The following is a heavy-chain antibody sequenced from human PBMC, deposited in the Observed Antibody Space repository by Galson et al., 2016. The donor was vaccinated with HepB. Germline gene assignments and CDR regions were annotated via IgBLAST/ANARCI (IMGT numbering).Heavy chain of an antibody. V-gene: IGHV3-15*01. J-gene: IGHJ6*02. Sequence: SLRLSCAASGFTFSNAWMCWVRQAPGQGLEWVGRLKSKTDGGTTDYAAPVKGRFSIARDDSKNTLYLQMNSLKTEDTAVYYCRYGIDVWGQGTTVTVSS. CDR3: RYGIDV. CDR1: GFTFSNAW. CDR2: LKSKTDGGTT.